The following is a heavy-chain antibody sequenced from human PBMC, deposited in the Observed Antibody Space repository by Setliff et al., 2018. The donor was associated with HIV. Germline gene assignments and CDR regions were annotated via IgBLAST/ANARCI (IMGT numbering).Heavy chain of an antibody. Sequence: PSETLSLTCAVYGGSFSDYYWNWIRQPPGRGLEWIGEINHSGSTNYNPSLKSRVTISLDTSKNQFSLKLSSVTAADTAVYYCARVSIAYWYSIPRDYYYYMDVWGEGTTVTVSS. D-gene: IGHD2-8*02. CDR2: INHSGST. CDR1: GGSFSDYY. V-gene: IGHV4-34*01. CDR3: ARVSIAYWYSIPRDYYYYMDV. J-gene: IGHJ6*03.